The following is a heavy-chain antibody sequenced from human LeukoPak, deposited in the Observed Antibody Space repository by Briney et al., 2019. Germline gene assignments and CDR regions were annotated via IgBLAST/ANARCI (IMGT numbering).Heavy chain of an antibody. D-gene: IGHD3-10*01. J-gene: IGHJ4*02. CDR1: GGTFSSYA. V-gene: IGHV1-69*13. Sequence: SVKVSCKASGGTFSSYAISWVRQTPGQGLEWMGGIIPIFGTANYAQKFQGRVTITADESTSTAYMELSSLRSEDTAVYYCARAQITMVRGVISNGYYFDYWGQGTLVTVSS. CDR3: ARAQITMVRGVISNGYYFDY. CDR2: IIPIFGTA.